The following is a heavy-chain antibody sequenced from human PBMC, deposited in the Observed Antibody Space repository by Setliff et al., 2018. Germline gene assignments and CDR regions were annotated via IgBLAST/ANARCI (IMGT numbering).Heavy chain of an antibody. D-gene: IGHD2-15*01. CDR3: ARLPGYCNGGNCYGCYTFDI. V-gene: IGHV4-30-4*08. CDR1: GGSISSGGYY. J-gene: IGHJ3*02. Sequence: PSETLSLTCTVSGGSISSGGYYWSWIRQHPGKGLEWIGYIYYSGSTSYYSPSLKSRVIVSVDTSKNQFSLKLSSVTAADTAVYYCARLPGYCNGGNCYGCYTFDIWGQGTMVTVSS. CDR2: IYYSGSTS.